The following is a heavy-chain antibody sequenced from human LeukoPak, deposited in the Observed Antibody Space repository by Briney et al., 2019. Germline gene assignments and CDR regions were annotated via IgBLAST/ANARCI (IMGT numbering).Heavy chain of an antibody. CDR3: ARVKRVPRDGYNSGSVYYFDY. J-gene: IGHJ4*02. D-gene: IGHD5-24*01. CDR1: GGTFSSYA. V-gene: IGHV1-69*13. CDR2: IIPIFGTA. Sequence: ASVKVSCTASGGTFSSYAISWVRQAPGQGLEWMGGIIPIFGTANYAQKFQGRVTITADESTSTAYMELSSLRSEDTAVYYCARVKRVPRDGYNSGSVYYFDYWGQGTLVTVSS.